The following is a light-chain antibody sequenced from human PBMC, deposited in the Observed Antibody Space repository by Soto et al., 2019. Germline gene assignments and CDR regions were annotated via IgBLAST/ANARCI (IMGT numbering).Light chain of an antibody. CDR2: EVS. J-gene: IGLJ1*01. V-gene: IGLV2-8*01. Sequence: QFVLTQPPSASRSPGQSVTISCTGTRRDVGGYNFVSWYQQHPGKAPKLMIYEVSKRPSGVPDRFSGSKSGNTASLTVSGLQAEDEADYYCSSYAGSNIYVFGTGTKVTVL. CDR3: SSYAGSNIYV. CDR1: RRDVGGYNF.